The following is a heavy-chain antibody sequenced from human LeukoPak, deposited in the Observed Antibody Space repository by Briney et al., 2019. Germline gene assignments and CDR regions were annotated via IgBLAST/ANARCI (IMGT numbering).Heavy chain of an antibody. CDR2: IRANNGNT. CDR3: ARGSSTVYGYMDV. J-gene: IGHJ6*04. D-gene: IGHD2/OR15-2a*01. CDR1: GYTFTIYG. V-gene: IGHV1-18*01. Sequence: GASVKVSCKASGYTFTIYGICWVRQAPGQGLEWMGWIRANNGNTDFAQKLQGRVAMTTDTSTSTAYMELRSLTSDDSAVYYGARGSSTVYGYMDVWGKGTTVTVSS.